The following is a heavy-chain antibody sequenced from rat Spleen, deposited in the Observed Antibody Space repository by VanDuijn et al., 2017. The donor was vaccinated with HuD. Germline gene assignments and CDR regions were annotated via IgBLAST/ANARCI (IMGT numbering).Heavy chain of an antibody. Sequence: EVQLVESGGGLVQPGGSLKLSCAASGFTFSDYYMAWVRQAPKKGLEWVATITHDGTSTFYRDSVKGRFTISRDNAKSTLYLQMDSLRSEDTATYYCTRPSFGYPFAYWGQGTLVTVSS. CDR3: TRPSFGYPFAY. D-gene: IGHD1-7*01. V-gene: IGHV5-7*01. CDR1: GFTFSDYY. CDR2: ITHDGTST. J-gene: IGHJ3*01.